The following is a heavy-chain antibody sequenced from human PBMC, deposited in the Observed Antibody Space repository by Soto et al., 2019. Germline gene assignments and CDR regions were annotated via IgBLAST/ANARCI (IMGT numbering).Heavy chain of an antibody. V-gene: IGHV3-30*18. J-gene: IGHJ6*02. CDR2: ISYDGSNK. CDR3: AKDFFPTYYYDSSGYYTSYYYGMDV. Sequence: PVGSLRLSCAASGFTFSSYGMHWVRQAPGKGLEWVAVISYDGSNKYYADSVKGRFTISRDNSKNTLYLQMNSLRAEDTAVYYCAKDFFPTYYYDSSGYYTSYYYGMDVWGQGTTVTVSS. CDR1: GFTFSSYG. D-gene: IGHD3-22*01.